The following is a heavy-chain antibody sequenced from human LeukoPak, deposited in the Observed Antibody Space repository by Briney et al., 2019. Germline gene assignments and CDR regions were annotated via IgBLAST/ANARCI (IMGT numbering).Heavy chain of an antibody. CDR2: IRSDGSNK. J-gene: IGHJ4*02. CDR3: ARATAHGGYYFDY. Sequence: GGTLRLSCAGSGFSFSSYGMHWVRQAPGEGLEWMAFIRSDGSNKYYADSVKGRFTISRDNSKNTLYLQMNSLRAEDTAVYYCARATAHGGYYFDYWGQGTLVTVSS. V-gene: IGHV3-30*02. D-gene: IGHD4-23*01. CDR1: GFSFSSYG.